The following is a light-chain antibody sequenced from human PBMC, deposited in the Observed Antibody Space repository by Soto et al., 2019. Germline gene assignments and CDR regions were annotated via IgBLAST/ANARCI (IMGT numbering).Light chain of an antibody. CDR2: EVS. CDR3: SSDAGSSNG. Sequence: SVLTQPASVSGSPGRSITISCTGTSCDVGGYNYVSWYQQHPGKAPKLMIYEVSNRPSGVSNRFSGSKSGNTASLTISGLQAEDEADYYCSSDAGSSNGCGTGTKVTVL. V-gene: IGLV2-14*01. J-gene: IGLJ1*01. CDR1: SCDVGGYNY.